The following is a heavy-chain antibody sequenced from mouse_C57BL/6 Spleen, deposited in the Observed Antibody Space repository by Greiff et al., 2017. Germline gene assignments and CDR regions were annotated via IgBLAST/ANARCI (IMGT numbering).Heavy chain of an antibody. V-gene: IGHV1-64*01. Sequence: QVQLQQPGAELVKPGASVKLSCKASGYTFTSYWMHWVKQRPGQGLEWIGMIHPNSGSTNYNEKFKSKATLPVDKSSSTAYMQLSSLTSEDSAVYYCARSYYGSMAWFAYWGQGTLVTVSA. CDR1: GYTFTSYW. CDR3: ARSYYGSMAWFAY. J-gene: IGHJ3*01. D-gene: IGHD1-1*01. CDR2: IHPNSGST.